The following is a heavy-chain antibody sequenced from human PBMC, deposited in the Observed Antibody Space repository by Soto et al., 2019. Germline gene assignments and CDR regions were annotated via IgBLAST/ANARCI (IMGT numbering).Heavy chain of an antibody. CDR2: INPGGSIT. CDR1: GFTFSSYW. CDR3: ARVPTGKYGVWNS. J-gene: IGHJ4*02. Sequence: EEQLVESGGGLVQPGGSLRLSCAASGFTFSSYWMHWVRQAPGKGLEWVSRINPGGSITAYADSVKGRFTISRDNTKNTLYRQMSRLRGGDTAVYYCARVPTGKYGVWNSGGQGTLVTVSS. V-gene: IGHV3-74*01. D-gene: IGHD1-7*01.